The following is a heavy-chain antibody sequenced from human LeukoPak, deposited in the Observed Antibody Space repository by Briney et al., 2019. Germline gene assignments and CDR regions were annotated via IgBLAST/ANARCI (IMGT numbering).Heavy chain of an antibody. Sequence: GESLKISCKGSGYNFTSYWIGWVRQIPGKGLEWMGIIYPGDSDTRYSPSFQGQVTISADKSISTAYLQWSSLKASDTAMYYCARHGSGSYYEPGARYYYYYYGMDVWGQGTTVTVSS. V-gene: IGHV5-51*01. CDR2: IYPGDSDT. J-gene: IGHJ6*02. D-gene: IGHD3-10*01. CDR1: GYNFTSYW. CDR3: ARHGSGSYYEPGARYYYYYYGMDV.